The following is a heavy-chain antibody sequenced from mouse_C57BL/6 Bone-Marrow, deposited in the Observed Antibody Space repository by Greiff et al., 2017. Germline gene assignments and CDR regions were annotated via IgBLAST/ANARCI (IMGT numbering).Heavy chain of an antibody. V-gene: IGHV8-8*01. Sequence: QVTLKVSGPGILQPSQTLSLTCSFSGFSLSTFGMGVGWIRQPSGKGLEWLAHIWWDDDKYYKPALKSRLTISKDTSTNQVFLKSANVDTADTATYYCARGTYYYESSRFDYWGQGTTLTVSS. CDR1: GFSLSTFGMG. J-gene: IGHJ2*01. D-gene: IGHD1-1*01. CDR3: ARGTYYYESSRFDY. CDR2: IWWDDDK.